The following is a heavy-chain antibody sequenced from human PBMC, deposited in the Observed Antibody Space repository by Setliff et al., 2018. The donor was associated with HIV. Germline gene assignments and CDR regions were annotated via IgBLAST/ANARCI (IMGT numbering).Heavy chain of an antibody. Sequence: PSETLSLTCTVSSFSIEEGYFWGWIRRPPGKGPQWIGSFDRSGAHYNPSLKSRVSISQDTSKNQFFLTLTSVSAADTAVYYCVRHGGTVVRKVLMGLRRIDSWGQGTLVTVSS. V-gene: IGHV4-38-2*02. D-gene: IGHD3-10*01. CDR3: VRHGGTVVRKVLMGLRRIDS. J-gene: IGHJ4*02. CDR1: SFSIEEGYF. CDR2: FDRSGA.